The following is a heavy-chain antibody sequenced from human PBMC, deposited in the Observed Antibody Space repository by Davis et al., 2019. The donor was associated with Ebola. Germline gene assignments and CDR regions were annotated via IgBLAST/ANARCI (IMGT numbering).Heavy chain of an antibody. D-gene: IGHD3-10*01. CDR1: VYTLPSYY. CDR3: ARDMVRGGGLDY. J-gene: IGHJ4*02. V-gene: IGHV1-46*01. Sequence: SVKVSCKASVYTLPSYYMHWVRPAPGQGLEWMGTINPSGGSTSYAQKFQGRVTMTRDTSTSTVYMELSSLRSEDTAVYYCARDMVRGGGLDYWGQGTLVTVSS. CDR2: INPSGGST.